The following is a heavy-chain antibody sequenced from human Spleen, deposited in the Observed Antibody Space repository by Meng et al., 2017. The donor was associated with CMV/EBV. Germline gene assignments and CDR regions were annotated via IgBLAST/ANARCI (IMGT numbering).Heavy chain of an antibody. V-gene: IGHV3-7*04. D-gene: IGHD3-22*01. CDR2: IKQDGSEK. Sequence: GESLKISCAASGFTFSKYWMSWVRQAPGKGLEWVANIKQDGSEKYYVDSVRGRFTISKDNAKNSVYLQMNSLRAEDTAVYYCARGFYYYDSSGYYYAYWGQGTLVTVSS. J-gene: IGHJ4*02. CDR1: GFTFSKYW. CDR3: ARGFYYYDSSGYYYAY.